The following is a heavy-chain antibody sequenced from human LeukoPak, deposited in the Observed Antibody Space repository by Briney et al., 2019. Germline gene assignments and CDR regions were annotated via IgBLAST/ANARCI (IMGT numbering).Heavy chain of an antibody. Sequence: GGSLRLSCAVSGFTFSSYAMHWVRQAPGKGLEWVAVISYDGSNKYYADSVKGRFTISRDNAKNSLYLQMNSLRAEDTAVYYCATDIVVVPAAISYWGQGTLVTVSS. CDR1: GFTFSSYA. CDR2: ISYDGSNK. J-gene: IGHJ4*02. CDR3: ATDIVVVPAAISY. V-gene: IGHV3-30-3*01. D-gene: IGHD2-2*01.